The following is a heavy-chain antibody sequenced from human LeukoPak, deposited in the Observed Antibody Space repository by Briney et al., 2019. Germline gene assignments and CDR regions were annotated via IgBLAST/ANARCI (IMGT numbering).Heavy chain of an antibody. D-gene: IGHD2-2*01. CDR2: ILSDGSKE. Sequence: GGSLRLSCAASGFTFSSYGMHWVRQAPGKGLERVAVILSDGSKEFYTDSVKGRFTISRDNSKNTLYLQMNSLRAEDTAVYYCAKGLQYQLLLGAFDIWGQGAMVTVSS. J-gene: IGHJ3*02. V-gene: IGHV3-33*06. CDR3: AKGLQYQLLLGAFDI. CDR1: GFTFSSYG.